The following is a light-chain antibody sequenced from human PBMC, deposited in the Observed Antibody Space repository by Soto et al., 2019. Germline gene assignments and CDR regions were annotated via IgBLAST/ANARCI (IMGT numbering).Light chain of an antibody. CDR3: QQASTFGGT. Sequence: DSQMTQSPQSVYSSAGDKDPITCRSRRCISNWVAWYQQKPGKAPKLLIYAASSLQAVVPSRFSGSGSWTDFALTIRGLRPEDYAAYFCQQASTFGGTFGKGHNVEI. CDR1: RCISNW. J-gene: IGKJ1*01. CDR2: AAS. V-gene: IGKV1D-12*01.